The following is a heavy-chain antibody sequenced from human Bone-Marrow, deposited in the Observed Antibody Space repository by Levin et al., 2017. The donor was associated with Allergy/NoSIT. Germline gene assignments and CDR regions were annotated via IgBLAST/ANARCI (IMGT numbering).Heavy chain of an antibody. CDR3: TRDDQAYCSSASCSPDS. J-gene: IGHJ4*02. Sequence: QSGGSLRLSCAASGFIFGNFAMSWVRQAPGKGLEWVGFIRSVRYGEIPDYAASVRGRFTISRDNSKGIAYLQMNNLNIEDTAVYYCTRDDQAYCSSASCSPDSWGQGTLVTVSS. CDR2: IRSVRYGEIP. V-gene: IGHV3-49*04. CDR1: GFIFGNFA. D-gene: IGHD2-2*01.